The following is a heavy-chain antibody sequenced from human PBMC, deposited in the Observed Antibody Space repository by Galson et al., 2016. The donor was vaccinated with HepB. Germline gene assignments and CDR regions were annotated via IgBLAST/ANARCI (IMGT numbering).Heavy chain of an antibody. V-gene: IGHV3-21*01. CDR3: ARVPMPATYYYGVDV. CDR1: GFTFSSYS. Sequence: SLRLSCAASGFTFSSYSMNWVRQAPGKGLEWVSSISSSSSPISYADSVKGRFTISRDNAKKSVYLQMNSLRAEDTAVYYCARVPMPATYYYGVDVWGQGTTVIVSS. J-gene: IGHJ6*02. CDR2: ISSSSSPI. D-gene: IGHD2-2*01.